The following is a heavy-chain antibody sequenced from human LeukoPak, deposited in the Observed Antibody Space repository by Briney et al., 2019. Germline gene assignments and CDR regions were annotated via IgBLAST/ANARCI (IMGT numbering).Heavy chain of an antibody. CDR3: ARDTRGYGAFDI. D-gene: IGHD5-12*01. J-gene: IGHJ3*02. CDR2: MYYSGST. CDR1: GDSISSHY. Sequence: SETLSLTCTVSGDSISSHYWSWIRQPPGKGLEWIGYMYYSGSTNYNPSLKSRVTISVDTSKNQFSLKLSSVTAADTAVYYCARDTRGYGAFDIWGQGTMVTVSS. V-gene: IGHV4-59*11.